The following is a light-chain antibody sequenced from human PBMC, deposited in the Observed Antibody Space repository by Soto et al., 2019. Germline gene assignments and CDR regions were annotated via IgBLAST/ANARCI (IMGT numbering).Light chain of an antibody. CDR2: DAS. CDR1: QNINNL. J-gene: IGKJ1*01. Sequence: DIHMTQSASTLSASIGDRVTITFLASQNINNLIAWYQQKPGKAPKFLIYDASTLESGVPSRFSGSGFGTEFTLTISSLQPDDFATYYCQHYNSYSEAFGQGTKVDIK. CDR3: QHYNSYSEA. V-gene: IGKV1-5*01.